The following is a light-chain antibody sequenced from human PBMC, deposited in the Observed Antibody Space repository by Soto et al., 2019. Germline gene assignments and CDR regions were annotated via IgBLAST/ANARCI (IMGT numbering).Light chain of an antibody. V-gene: IGLV2-11*01. Sequence: QSALTQPRSVSGSPGQSVTISCTGTSSDVGGYNYVSWYQQHPGKAPKLMIYDVSKRPSGVPDRFSGSKSGNTASLTISGLQAEDEADYYCCSYAGSYSRVFGGGTKRPS. J-gene: IGLJ2*01. CDR3: CSYAGSYSRV. CDR1: SSDVGGYNY. CDR2: DVS.